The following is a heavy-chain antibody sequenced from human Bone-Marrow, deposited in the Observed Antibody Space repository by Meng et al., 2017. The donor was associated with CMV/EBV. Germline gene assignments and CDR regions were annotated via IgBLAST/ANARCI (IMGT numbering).Heavy chain of an antibody. CDR2: IDPSDSYT. J-gene: IGHJ5*02. Sequence: SGYSFTSYWISWVRQMPGKGLERMGRIDPSDSYTNYSPSFQGHVTISADKSISTAYLQWSSLKASDTAMYYCARRTIFGVVDNWFDPWGQGTLVTVSS. D-gene: IGHD3-3*01. CDR3: ARRTIFGVVDNWFDP. CDR1: GYSFTSYW. V-gene: IGHV5-10-1*01.